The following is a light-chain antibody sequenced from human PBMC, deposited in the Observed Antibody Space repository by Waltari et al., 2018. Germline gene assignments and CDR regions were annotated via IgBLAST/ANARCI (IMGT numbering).Light chain of an antibody. Sequence: QSVLTQPPSASGTPGQRVALSCYGCSPNIRSYTVKGYQQLPGTAPKRLIYDNNQRPSGVPDRFSGSKAGTSASLAISGLQSDDEADYYCATWDDSLDGPLFGTGTKVTVL. CDR1: SPNIRSYT. V-gene: IGLV1-44*01. CDR2: DNN. J-gene: IGLJ1*01. CDR3: ATWDDSLDGPL.